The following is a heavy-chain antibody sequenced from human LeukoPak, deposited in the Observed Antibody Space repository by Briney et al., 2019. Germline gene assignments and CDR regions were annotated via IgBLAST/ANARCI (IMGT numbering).Heavy chain of an antibody. Sequence: SETLSLTCTVSGGSISNYYWSWMRQPPGQGLEWIGYISYSGGTNYNPSLKSRVTISVDTSKNQFSLKLSSVTAADAAVYYCARDYYDSNGYFYYFDDWGQGTLVTVSS. D-gene: IGHD3-22*01. CDR2: ISYSGGT. CDR1: GGSISNYY. CDR3: ARDYYDSNGYFYYFDD. J-gene: IGHJ4*02. V-gene: IGHV4-59*12.